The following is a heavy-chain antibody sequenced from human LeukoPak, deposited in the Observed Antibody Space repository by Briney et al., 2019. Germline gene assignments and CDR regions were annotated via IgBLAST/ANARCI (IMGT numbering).Heavy chain of an antibody. CDR2: INHSGGT. CDR3: ARGLSATMIVVVITGIPNYFDY. Sequence: SETLSLTCAVYGGSFSGYYWSWIRQPPGKGLEWIGEINHSGGTNYNPSLKSRVAISVDTSKNQFSLKLSSVTAADTAVYYCARGLSATMIVVVITGIPNYFDYWGQGTLVTVSS. V-gene: IGHV4-34*01. CDR1: GGSFSGYY. D-gene: IGHD3-22*01. J-gene: IGHJ4*02.